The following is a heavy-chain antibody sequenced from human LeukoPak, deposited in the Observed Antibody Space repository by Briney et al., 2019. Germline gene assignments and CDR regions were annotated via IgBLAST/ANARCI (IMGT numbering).Heavy chain of an antibody. CDR3: ARDRLVVWVSTLNYDSSGYNYGDAFDI. D-gene: IGHD3-22*01. CDR1: GFTFSSYG. CDR2: IWYDGSNK. J-gene: IGHJ3*02. V-gene: IGHV3-33*01. Sequence: ERSLRLSCAASGFTFSSYGMHWVRQAPGKGLEWVAVIWYDGSNKYYADSVKGRFTISRDNSKYALYLQMNSLRAEDTAVYYCARDRLVVWVSTLNYDSSGYNYGDAFDIWGQGTMVTVSS.